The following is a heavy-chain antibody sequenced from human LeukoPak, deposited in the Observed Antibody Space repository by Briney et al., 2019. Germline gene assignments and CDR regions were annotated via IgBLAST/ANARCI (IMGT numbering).Heavy chain of an antibody. CDR3: ARHRPHTDSNSVADYYFDY. Sequence: GESLKISWKGSGYSFTTYLIGWVRQMPGKGLEWMGIIYPCDSDTKYSPSFQGQVTISADKAISTAYLQWSNLKASDTAMYYCARHRPHTDSNSVADYYFDYWGQGTLVTVSS. J-gene: IGHJ4*02. V-gene: IGHV5-51*01. CDR1: GYSFTTYL. D-gene: IGHD6-19*01. CDR2: IYPCDSDT.